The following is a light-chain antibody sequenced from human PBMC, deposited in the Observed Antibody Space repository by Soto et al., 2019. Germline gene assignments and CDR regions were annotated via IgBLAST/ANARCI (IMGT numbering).Light chain of an antibody. V-gene: IGKV3-11*01. CDR2: DAS. CDR1: QSLSSY. CDR3: QQRSSWPLT. J-gene: IGKJ1*01. Sequence: EIVLTQSPATLSLSPGERATLSCRASQSLSSYLAWYQQKPGQAPRLLIYDASNRATGIPARFSGSGSGTDFTLTISSLEPEDFAVYYCQQRSSWPLTFGQGTKLEIK.